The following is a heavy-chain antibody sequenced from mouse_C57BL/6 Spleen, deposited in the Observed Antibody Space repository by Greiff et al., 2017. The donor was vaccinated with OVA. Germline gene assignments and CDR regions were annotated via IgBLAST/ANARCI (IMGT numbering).Heavy chain of an antibody. CDR1: GYTFTSYW. CDR3: TRPVTRRDWYFEV. CDR2: IYPGNSDT. D-gene: IGHD2-12*01. J-gene: IGHJ1*03. V-gene: IGHV1-5*01. Sequence: EVQGVESGTVLARPGASVTMSCKTSGYTFTSYWMHWVKQRPGQGLEWIGAIYPGNSDTSYNQKFKGKAKLTAVTSASTAYMELSSLTNEDSAVYYCTRPVTRRDWYFEVWGTGTTVTVSS.